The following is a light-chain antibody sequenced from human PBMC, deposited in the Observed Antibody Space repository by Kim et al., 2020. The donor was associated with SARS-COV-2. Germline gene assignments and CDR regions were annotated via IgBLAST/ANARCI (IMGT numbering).Light chain of an antibody. CDR2: HAS. CDR3: QQRRNWPIT. J-gene: IGKJ5*01. CDR1: QNIVIC. Sequence: PGERSAPYCRASQNIVICLARYQQKPGQAPRLLIYHASNRATGIPARFSGSGSGTDFTLTINSLEPEDFAVYYCQQRRNWPITFGQGTRLEIK. V-gene: IGKV3-11*01.